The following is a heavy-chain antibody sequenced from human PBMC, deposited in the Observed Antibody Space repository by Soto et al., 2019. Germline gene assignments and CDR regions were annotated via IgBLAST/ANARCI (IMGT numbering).Heavy chain of an antibody. CDR2: ISGSGGAT. V-gene: IGHV3-23*01. J-gene: IGHJ3*01. D-gene: IGHD4-17*01. CDR3: ARHDYFRFDL. Sequence: GGSLRLSCAASGLTFSNYAMSWVRQAPGKGLEWVSVISGSGGATYYADSVKGRFTISRDNSKNTLYLQMNSLGAEDTAIYFCARHDYFRFDLWGQGTMVTVS. CDR1: GLTFSNYA.